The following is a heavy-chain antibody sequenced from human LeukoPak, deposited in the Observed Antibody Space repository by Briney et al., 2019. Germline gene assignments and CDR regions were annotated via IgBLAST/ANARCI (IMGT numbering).Heavy chain of an antibody. CDR3: ARITHCSADSCLINLDH. CDR2: INPNSRDT. D-gene: IGHD2-15*01. V-gene: IGHV1-2*04. CDR1: GYIFTDYY. J-gene: IGHJ4*02. Sequence: GASVKVSCKASGYIFTDYYMHWVRQAPGQGLEWLGWINPNSRDTNYAQKFQGWVTMSRDTSISTVYMELGRLRSDDTAVYYCARITHCSADSCLINLDHWGQGTLVTVSS.